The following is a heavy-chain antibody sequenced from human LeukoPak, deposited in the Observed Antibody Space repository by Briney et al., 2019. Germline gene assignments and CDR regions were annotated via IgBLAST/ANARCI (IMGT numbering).Heavy chain of an antibody. CDR2: IIPIFGTA. J-gene: IGHJ3*02. CDR3: ARAIGTENQLLMLRAFDI. Sequence: GASVKVSCKASGGTFSSYAVSWVRQAPGQGLEWMGGIIPIFGTANYAQKFQGRVTITADESTSTAYMELSSLRSEDTAVYYCARAIGTENQLLMLRAFDIWGQGTMVTVSS. CDR1: GGTFSSYA. V-gene: IGHV1-69*13. D-gene: IGHD2-2*01.